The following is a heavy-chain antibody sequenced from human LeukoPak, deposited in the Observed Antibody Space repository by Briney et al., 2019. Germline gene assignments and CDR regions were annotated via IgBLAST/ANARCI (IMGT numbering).Heavy chain of an antibody. J-gene: IGHJ6*02. Sequence: GRSLRLSCAASGFTFSSYGMHWVRQAPGKGLEGVAVISYDGSNKYYADSVKGRFTISRDNSKNTLYLQMNSLRAEDTAVYYCAKEFGESEYYYYGMDVWGQGTTVTVSS. D-gene: IGHD3-10*01. CDR2: ISYDGSNK. CDR3: AKEFGESEYYYYGMDV. CDR1: GFTFSSYG. V-gene: IGHV3-30*18.